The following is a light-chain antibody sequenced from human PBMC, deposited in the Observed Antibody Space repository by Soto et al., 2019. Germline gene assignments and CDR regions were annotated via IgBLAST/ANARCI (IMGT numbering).Light chain of an antibody. J-gene: IGLJ3*02. CDR2: GNS. V-gene: IGLV1-40*01. CDR3: QSYDISLSGWV. Sequence: QSVLTQPPSVSGAPGQRVTISCTGSSSNIGAGYDVHWYQQLPGTAPKLLIYGNSNRPSGVPDRFSGSKSGTSASLAITGLQAEDDADYDCQSYDISLSGWVFGGGTKLTVL. CDR1: SSNIGAGYD.